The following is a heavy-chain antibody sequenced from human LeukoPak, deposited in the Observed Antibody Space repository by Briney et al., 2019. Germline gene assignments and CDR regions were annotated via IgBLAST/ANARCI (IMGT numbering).Heavy chain of an antibody. CDR3: ARVIYCSSTSCYPVWFDP. CDR1: GYSISSGYY. V-gene: IGHV4-38-2*01. CDR2: IYHSGST. J-gene: IGHJ5*02. Sequence: SETLSLTCAVSGYSISSGYYWGWIRQPPGKGLEWIGSIYHSGSTYYNPSLKSRVTISVDTSKNQFSLKLSSVTAADTAVYYCARVIYCSSTSCYPVWFDPWGPGTQVTVSS. D-gene: IGHD2-2*01.